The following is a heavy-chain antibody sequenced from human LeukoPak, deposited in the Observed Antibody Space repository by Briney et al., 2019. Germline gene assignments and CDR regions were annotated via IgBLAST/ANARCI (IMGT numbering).Heavy chain of an antibody. V-gene: IGHV3-48*01. CDR1: GFTFSGYS. D-gene: IGHD3-22*01. Sequence: PGGSLRLSCAASGFTFSGYSMNWVRQAPGKGLEWVSYSSSSSSIYYADSVKGRFTISRDNAKNSLYLQMNSLRAEDTAVYYCAKDHYDSSGYSSFDYWGQGTLVTVSS. CDR2: SSSSSSI. CDR3: AKDHYDSSGYSSFDY. J-gene: IGHJ4*02.